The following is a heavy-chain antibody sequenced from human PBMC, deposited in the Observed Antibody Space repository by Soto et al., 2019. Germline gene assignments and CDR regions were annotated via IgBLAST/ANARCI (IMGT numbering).Heavy chain of an antibody. CDR3: ARGGITMVRGVIKQSFDY. V-gene: IGHV4-34*01. D-gene: IGHD3-10*01. J-gene: IGHJ4*02. CDR2: INHSGST. Sequence: SETLSLTCAVYGGSFSGYYWSWIRQPPGKGLEWIGEINHSGSTNYNPSLKSRVTISVDTSKNQFSLKLSSVTAADTAVYYCARGGITMVRGVIKQSFDYWGQGTLVTVSS. CDR1: GGSFSGYY.